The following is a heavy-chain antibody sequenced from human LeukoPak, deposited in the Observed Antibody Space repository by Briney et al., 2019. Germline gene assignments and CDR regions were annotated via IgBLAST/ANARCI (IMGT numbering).Heavy chain of an antibody. CDR3: ARARYVNSFYAFDI. CDR1: GGSISSYY. CDR2: LSKSGNT. D-gene: IGHD3-9*01. Sequence: SETLSLTCTVSGGSISSYYWSWIRLPPGKGLEWIGYLSKSGNTNYSPSLKSRVTIFGDTSKNQFLLKLGSVTAADTAVYYCARARYVNSFYAFDIWGQGTLVTVSS. V-gene: IGHV4-59*01. J-gene: IGHJ3*02.